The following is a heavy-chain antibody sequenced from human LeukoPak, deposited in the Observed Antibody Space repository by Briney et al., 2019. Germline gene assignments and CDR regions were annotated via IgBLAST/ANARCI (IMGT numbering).Heavy chain of an antibody. CDR1: VFSFSTSW. D-gene: IGHD5-12*01. Sequence: GGSLRLSCAASVFSFSTSWMTWVRQSPGKGLEWVANIKEDGSEEYYVDSVNGRFTISRDNAKNSLYLQMNSIRVEDKAVYDCARDVGEIDPLSGYKNNWFDPWGQGILVTVSS. CDR2: IKEDGSEE. CDR3: ARDVGEIDPLSGYKNNWFDP. V-gene: IGHV3-7*01. J-gene: IGHJ5*02.